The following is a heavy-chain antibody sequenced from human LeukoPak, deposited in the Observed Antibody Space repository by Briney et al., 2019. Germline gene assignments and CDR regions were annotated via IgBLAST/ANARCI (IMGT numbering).Heavy chain of an antibody. CDR1: GYTFTSYD. CDR3: ARDPLKLKAFDI. D-gene: IGHD2-15*01. J-gene: IGHJ3*02. Sequence: ASVKVSCKASGYTFTSYDINWVRQATGQGLEWMGWMNPNSGNTGYAQKFQGRVTMTRNTSISTAYMELSSLRSEDTAVYYCARDPLKLKAFDIWGQGTMVTVSS. CDR2: MNPNSGNT. V-gene: IGHV1-8*01.